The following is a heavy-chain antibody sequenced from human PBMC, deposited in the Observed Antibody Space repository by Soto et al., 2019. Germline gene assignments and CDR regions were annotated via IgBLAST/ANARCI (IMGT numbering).Heavy chain of an antibody. J-gene: IGHJ4*02. CDR3: ARVLALGAATPNHYFDA. Sequence: PSQTLSLTCAISGDSVSGYSVAWNWIRQSPSRGLEWLGRTYYRSKWYNDYALSVKSRITINPDTSKNQFSLQLNSVTPEDTGVYYCARVLALGAATPNHYFDAWGQGTPVTVSS. D-gene: IGHD2-15*01. CDR1: GDSVSGYSVA. CDR2: TYYRSKWYN. V-gene: IGHV6-1*01.